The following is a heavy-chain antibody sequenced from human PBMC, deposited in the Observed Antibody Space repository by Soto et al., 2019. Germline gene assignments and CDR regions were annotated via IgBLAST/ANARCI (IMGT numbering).Heavy chain of an antibody. V-gene: IGHV4-4*02. Sequence: QVQLQESGPGLVKPSATLSLTCAVSGVSISSNNWWSWVRQPPGKGLEWIGEIYHSGSTNYNPSPKRRVTISVDKSKNQFSLKLSSMTAADTAVYYCATLKTYPIFGPYNWFDPWGQGTLVTVSS. D-gene: IGHD3-3*01. CDR2: IYHSGST. CDR3: ATLKTYPIFGPYNWFDP. CDR1: GVSISSNNW. J-gene: IGHJ5*02.